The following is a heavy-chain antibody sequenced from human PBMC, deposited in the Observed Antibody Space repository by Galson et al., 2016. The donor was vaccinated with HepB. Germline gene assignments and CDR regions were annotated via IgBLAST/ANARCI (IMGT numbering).Heavy chain of an antibody. D-gene: IGHD3-10*01. Sequence: SLRLSCAASGFTFSSYGMHWVRQAPGKGLEWVAVIWYDGSNKYYADSVKGRFTISRDNSKNTLYLQMNSLRAEDTAVYYCARDYYGSGSYYPDPMDVWGKGTTVTVSS. CDR2: IWYDGSNK. CDR3: ARDYYGSGSYYPDPMDV. J-gene: IGHJ6*04. CDR1: GFTFSSYG. V-gene: IGHV3-33*08.